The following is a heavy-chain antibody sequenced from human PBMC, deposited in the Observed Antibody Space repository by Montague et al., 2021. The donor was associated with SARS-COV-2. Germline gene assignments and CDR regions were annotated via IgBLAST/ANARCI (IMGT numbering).Heavy chain of an antibody. J-gene: IGHJ4*02. CDR1: GASISSSENS. D-gene: IGHD3-16*02. V-gene: IGHV4-39*01. CDR3: ARHVTFGGVVVALDY. Sequence: SETLSLTCTVSGASISSSENSWGWIRPSPGKGLEWFGSIFYSGTTYFNPSLRSRIAISVDTSKNQFSLKVTSVTAAATAVYYCARHVTFGGVVVALDYWGQGHLVSVSS. CDR2: IFYSGTT.